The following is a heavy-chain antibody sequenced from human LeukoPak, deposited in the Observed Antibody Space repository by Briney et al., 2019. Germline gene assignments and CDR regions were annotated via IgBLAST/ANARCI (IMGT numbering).Heavy chain of an antibody. CDR1: GASFRSYY. CDR3: AGASGFTETTWDFGV. V-gene: IGHV4-59*10. CDR2: VDTSGRA. Sequence: SETLSLTCAVSGASFRSYYWSWIRQAPGKRLEWIGRVDTSGRANYNPSLRTRASISVDTSKNQFSLKVTSVTAADTAVYFCAGASGFTETTWDFGVWGQGALVIVSS. D-gene: IGHD4-17*01. J-gene: IGHJ4*02.